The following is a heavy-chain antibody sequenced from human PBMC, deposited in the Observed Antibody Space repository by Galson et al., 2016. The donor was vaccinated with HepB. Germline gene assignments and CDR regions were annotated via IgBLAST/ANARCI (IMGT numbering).Heavy chain of an antibody. CDR3: ARDRQWLRESSHY. Sequence: QSGAEVKKPGASVKVSCKASGYKFRSYGIDWVRQAPGQGLEWLGWISTYNGNTNYARKFQDRVTLTTDTSTDTVYMELRSLTSDDTAGYYCARDRQWLRESSHYWGQGTLVTVSS. CDR2: ISTYNGNT. D-gene: IGHD3-10*01. J-gene: IGHJ4*02. V-gene: IGHV1-18*01. CDR1: GYKFRSYG.